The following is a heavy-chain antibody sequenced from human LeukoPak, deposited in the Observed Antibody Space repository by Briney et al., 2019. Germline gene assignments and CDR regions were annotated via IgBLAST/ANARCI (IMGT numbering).Heavy chain of an antibody. CDR2: MNPNSGNT. D-gene: IGHD5-12*01. J-gene: IGHJ4*02. CDR1: GYTFSRYD. CDR3: ASYSGYAQ. Sequence: ASVKVSCKASGYTFSRYDVNWVRQATGQGLEWMGWMNPNSGNTGYAQKFQRRVTISRNTSITTAYMELSGLTSEDTAVYYCASYSGYAQWGQGTLVTVSS. V-gene: IGHV1-8*03.